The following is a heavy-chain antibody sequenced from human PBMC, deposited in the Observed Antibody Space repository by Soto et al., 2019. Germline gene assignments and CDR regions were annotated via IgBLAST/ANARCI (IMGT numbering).Heavy chain of an antibody. D-gene: IGHD5-12*01. J-gene: IGHJ6*03. CDR3: ARVSSGYDYGYYYYYMDV. V-gene: IGHV3-74*01. Sequence: GGSLRLSCAASGFTFSSYWMHWVRQAPGKGLVWVSRINSDGSSTSYADSVKGRFTISRDNAKNTLYLQMNSLRAEDTAVYYCARVSSGYDYGYYYYYMDVWGQGTTVTVSS. CDR1: GFTFSSYW. CDR2: INSDGSST.